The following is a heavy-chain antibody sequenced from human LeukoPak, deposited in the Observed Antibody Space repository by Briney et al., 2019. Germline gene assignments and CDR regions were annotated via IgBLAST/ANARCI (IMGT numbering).Heavy chain of an antibody. CDR2: ISGSGGST. Sequence: GGSLRLSCAASGFTFSSYAMSWVRQAPGKGLDWVSAISGSGGSTYYADSVKGRFPISRDNSKNTLYLQMNSLRAEDTAVYYCAKLIEPAYFGYWGQGTLVTVSS. CDR1: GFTFSSYA. V-gene: IGHV3-23*01. D-gene: IGHD1-14*01. J-gene: IGHJ4*02. CDR3: AKLIEPAYFGY.